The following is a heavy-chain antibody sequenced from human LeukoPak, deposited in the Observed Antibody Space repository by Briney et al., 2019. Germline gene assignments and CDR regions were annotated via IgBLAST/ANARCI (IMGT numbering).Heavy chain of an antibody. CDR2: IYSGGST. V-gene: IGHV3-53*01. CDR1: GFTVSSNY. CDR3: AGVLRGAFDI. Sequence: GGSLRLSCAASGFTVSSNYMNWVRQAPGKGLEWVSVIYSGGSTFYADSVKGRFTISRDNSNNTLYLQMNRLRAEDTAVYYCAGVLRGAFDIWGQGKMVAVSS. J-gene: IGHJ3*02.